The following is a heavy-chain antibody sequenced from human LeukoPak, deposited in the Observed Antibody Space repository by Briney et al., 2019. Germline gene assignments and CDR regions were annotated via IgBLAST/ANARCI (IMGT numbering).Heavy chain of an antibody. Sequence: SETLSLTCTDSGGSISRYYWSWIRQPAGKGLEWIGRIYTSGSTNYNPSLKSRVTMSVDTSKNQFSLKLSSVTAADTTVYYCARERVDSSGWYYFDYWGQGTLVTVSS. CDR1: GGSISRYY. CDR2: IYTSGST. D-gene: IGHD6-19*01. J-gene: IGHJ4*02. CDR3: ARERVDSSGWYYFDY. V-gene: IGHV4-4*07.